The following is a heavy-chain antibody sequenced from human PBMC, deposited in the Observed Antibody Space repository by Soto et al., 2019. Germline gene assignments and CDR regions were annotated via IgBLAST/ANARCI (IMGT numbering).Heavy chain of an antibody. J-gene: IGHJ3*02. Sequence: SVKVSCKASGGTFSSYAISWVRQAPGQGLEWMGGIIPIFGTANYAQKFQGRVTITADESTSTAYMELSSLRSEDTAVYYCTRVISIGAGVVTPKIDAFDIWGQGTMVTVS. D-gene: IGHD2-21*02. V-gene: IGHV1-69*13. CDR1: GGTFSSYA. CDR2: IIPIFGTA. CDR3: TRVISIGAGVVTPKIDAFDI.